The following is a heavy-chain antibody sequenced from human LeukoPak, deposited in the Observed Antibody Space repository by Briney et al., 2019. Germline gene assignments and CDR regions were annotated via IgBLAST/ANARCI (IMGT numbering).Heavy chain of an antibody. V-gene: IGHV3-7*01. CDR1: GFTLSDHW. J-gene: IGHJ3*02. CDR3: ARGHYGFDI. Sequence: PGGSLRLSCAASGFTLSDHWMTWVRQTPGKGLEWVAHINQDGSEKSYVDSVKGRFTISRDNAKNSLYLQMNSLRTEDTAVYYCARGHYGFDIWGQGTMVTVSS. CDR2: INQDGSEK.